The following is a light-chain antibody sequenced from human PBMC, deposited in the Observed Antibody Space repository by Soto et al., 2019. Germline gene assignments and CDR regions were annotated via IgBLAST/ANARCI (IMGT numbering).Light chain of an antibody. V-gene: IGKV3-20*01. CDR2: GTS. CDR3: QHYGNSPPIS. J-gene: IGKJ5*01. CDR1: QSVSSSS. Sequence: ETVLTQSPGTLSLSPGERATVSCRAIQSVSSSSLAWYQQRPGQAPRLLIYGTSSRATGIPDRFSGSGSGTDFTLTISRLEPEDFAVYFCQHYGNSPPISFGRGTRLEIK.